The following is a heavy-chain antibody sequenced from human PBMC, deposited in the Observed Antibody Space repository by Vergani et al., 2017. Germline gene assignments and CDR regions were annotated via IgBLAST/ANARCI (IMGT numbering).Heavy chain of an antibody. CDR3: TTDPRYCGDGSCYWLRDHHYYGMDV. CDR1: GFSFRNAW. Sequence: VQLVESGGGLVKPGGSLRLSCVASGFSFRNAWMNWVRRTPGKGLEWVGRIKSTFDRGTTDYAAAVKGRFTISRDDSKNTLFLQMNGLKTEDIGVYYCTTDPRYCGDGSCYWLRDHHYYGMDVWGQGTTVTVSS. V-gene: IGHV3-15*07. J-gene: IGHJ6*02. CDR2: IKSTFDRGTT. D-gene: IGHD2-21*01.